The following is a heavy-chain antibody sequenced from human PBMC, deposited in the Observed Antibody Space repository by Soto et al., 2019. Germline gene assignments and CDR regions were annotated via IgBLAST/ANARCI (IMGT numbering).Heavy chain of an antibody. CDR1: GFTFSSYS. D-gene: IGHD3-22*01. J-gene: IGHJ4*02. CDR2: ISSSSTI. CDR3: ARDREYYYDSSGYYSGGGFDY. V-gene: IGHV3-48*02. Sequence: GGSLRLSCAASGFTFSSYSMNWVRQAPGKGLEWVSYISSSSTIYYADSVKGRFTISRDNAKNSLYLQMNSLRDEDTAVYYCARDREYYYDSSGYYSGGGFDYWGQGTLVTVSS.